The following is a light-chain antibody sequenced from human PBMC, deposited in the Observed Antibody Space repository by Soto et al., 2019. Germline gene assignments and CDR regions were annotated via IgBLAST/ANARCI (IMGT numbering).Light chain of an antibody. V-gene: IGLV2-14*01. CDR1: SSDLGTYHF. CDR3: SSYPTSSTRV. Sequence: LTQPASVSGSPGQSITISCTGTSSDLGTYHFVSWYQQHPDKAPKLMIYEVSNRPSGVSNRFSGSKSGNTASLTISGLQAEDEADYYCSSYPTSSTRVLATGTKVDVL. CDR2: EVS. J-gene: IGLJ1*01.